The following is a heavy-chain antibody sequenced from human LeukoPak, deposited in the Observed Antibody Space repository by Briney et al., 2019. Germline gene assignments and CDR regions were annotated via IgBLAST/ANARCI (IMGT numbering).Heavy chain of an antibody. V-gene: IGHV4-4*09. Sequence: PSETLSLTCTVSGGSISSYYWSWIRQPPGKGLEWIGYIYTSGSTNYNPSLKSRVTISVDTSKNQFSLKLSSVTAADTAVYYCARSTGYYYYYHYMDVWGKGTTVTVSS. D-gene: IGHD1-1*01. CDR3: ARSTGYYYYYHYMDV. CDR2: IYTSGST. J-gene: IGHJ6*03. CDR1: GGSISSYY.